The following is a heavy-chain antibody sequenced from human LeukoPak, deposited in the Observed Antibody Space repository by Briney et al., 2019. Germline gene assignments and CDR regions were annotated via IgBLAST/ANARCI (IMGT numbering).Heavy chain of an antibody. CDR3: ARDRYSSGDDY. D-gene: IGHD6-19*01. CDR1: GGTFSSYA. Sequence: SVKVSCKASGGTFSSYAISWVRQAPGQGLEWMGRIIPILGIANYAQKFQGRVTITADKSTSTAYMELSSLRSEDTAVYYCARDRYSSGDDYWGQGTLVTVSS. CDR2: IIPILGIA. J-gene: IGHJ4*02. V-gene: IGHV1-69*04.